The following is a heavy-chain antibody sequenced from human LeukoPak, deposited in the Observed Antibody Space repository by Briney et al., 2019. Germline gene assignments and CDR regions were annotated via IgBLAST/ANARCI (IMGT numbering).Heavy chain of an antibody. CDR1: GGTFSSYA. J-gene: IGHJ5*02. Sequence: ASVKVSCKASGGTFSSYAISWVRQAPGQGLEWMGRIIPIFVTANYAQKFQGRVTITTDESTSTAYMELSSLRSEDTAVYYCAREAEMNWFDPWGQGTLVTVSS. V-gene: IGHV1-69*05. CDR2: IIPIFVTA. CDR3: AREAEMNWFDP.